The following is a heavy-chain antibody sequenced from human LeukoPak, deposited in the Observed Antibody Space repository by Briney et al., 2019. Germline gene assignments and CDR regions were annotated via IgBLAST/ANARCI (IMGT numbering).Heavy chain of an antibody. V-gene: IGHV4-39*07. CDR3: ARVRIVVVPAAIRWFDP. D-gene: IGHD2-2*02. J-gene: IGHJ5*02. CDR1: GGSISSNKYY. CDR2: IYYTGTT. Sequence: SETLSLTCTVSGGSISSNKYYWGWIRQPPGKGLEWIASIYYTGTTNYNPSLKSRVTISVDTSKNQFSLKLSSVTAADTAVYYCARVRIVVVPAAIRWFDPWGQGTLVTVSS.